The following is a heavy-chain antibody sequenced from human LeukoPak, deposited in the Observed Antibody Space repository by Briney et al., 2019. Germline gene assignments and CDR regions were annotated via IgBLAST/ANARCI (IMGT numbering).Heavy chain of an antibody. Sequence: SETLSLTCAVYGGSFSGYYWSWICQPPSKGMDLIGEISHCGSTNYKPTLKSRVTISVDTSKNHFSLKLSSVTAADTAVYYCASVGVYYYDSSGYYYGPTYFDYWGQGTLVTVSS. J-gene: IGHJ4*02. CDR1: GGSFSGYY. CDR3: ASVGVYYYDSSGYYYGPTYFDY. CDR2: ISHCGST. D-gene: IGHD3-22*01. V-gene: IGHV4-34*01.